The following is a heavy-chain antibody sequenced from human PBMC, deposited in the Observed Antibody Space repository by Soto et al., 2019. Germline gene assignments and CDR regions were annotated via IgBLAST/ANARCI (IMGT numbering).Heavy chain of an antibody. CDR1: GYTFNSYD. J-gene: IGHJ6*02. D-gene: IGHD2-8*02. Sequence: ASVKVSCKVYGYTFNSYDFTWVRQAPGQGLEWMGWIGAYTGNTNYAEKFQGRVSLTIDASTSTAYMELNSLRAEDTAVYYCAKDLYWIVRPETYGMDVWGQGTTVTVS. V-gene: IGHV1-18*01. CDR2: IGAYTGNT. CDR3: AKDLYWIVRPETYGMDV.